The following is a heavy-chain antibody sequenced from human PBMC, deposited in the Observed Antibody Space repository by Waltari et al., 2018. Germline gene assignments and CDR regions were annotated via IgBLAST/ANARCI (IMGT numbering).Heavy chain of an antibody. D-gene: IGHD2-2*01. CDR1: GGTFSSYA. V-gene: IGHV1-69*01. Sequence: QVQLVQSGAEVKKPGSSVKVSCKASGGTFSSYAISWVRQAPGQGLERMGGIIPIFGTAKDAQKFQGRGTITADESTSTAYMELSSLRSEDTAVYYCARDRWDIVVVPAAELGMDVWGQGTTVTVSS. J-gene: IGHJ6*02. CDR2: IIPIFGTA. CDR3: ARDRWDIVVVPAAELGMDV.